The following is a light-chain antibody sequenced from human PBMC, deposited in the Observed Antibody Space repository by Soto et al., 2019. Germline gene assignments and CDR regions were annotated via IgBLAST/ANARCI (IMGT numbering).Light chain of an antibody. Sequence: QSVLTQPASVSGSPGQSITISCTGSSRDIGTSNLVSWYQQYPGKAHKLIIYEVTKRPSGISYRFSGSKSGHTASLTISGLQPEDEATYYCYSFTGISTSLFVFGSGTKVTVL. CDR2: EVT. V-gene: IGLV2-23*02. CDR3: YSFTGISTSLFV. J-gene: IGLJ1*01. CDR1: SRDIGTSNL.